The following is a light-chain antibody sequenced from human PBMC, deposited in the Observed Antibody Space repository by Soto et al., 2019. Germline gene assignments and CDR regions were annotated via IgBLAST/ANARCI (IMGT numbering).Light chain of an antibody. CDR3: QQYNSYSPLMYT. CDR2: KVS. CDR1: QSFSSW. J-gene: IGKJ2*01. Sequence: DIQMTQSPSTLSASVGDRVTITCRASQSFSSWLAWYQQKPGKAPRLLIYKVSTLESGVPSRFSGSGSGTEFTLTISRLQPDDFASYYCQQYNSYSPLMYTFGQGTKVDIK. V-gene: IGKV1-5*03.